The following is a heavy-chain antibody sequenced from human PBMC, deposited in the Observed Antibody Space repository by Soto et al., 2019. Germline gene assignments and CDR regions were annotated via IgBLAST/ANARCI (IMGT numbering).Heavy chain of an antibody. Sequence: SETMCLTCTVAGGSLSSSSCYWGWIRQPPGKGLEWIEYIHYSGSTNYNPSLKSRVIISVDASKNQFSLNLSSVTAADTAVYYCARTVLGYCSGGSCHKFDLWGQGTLVTVSS. CDR3: ARTVLGYCSGGSCHKFDL. CDR1: GGSLSSSSCY. V-gene: IGHV4-61*01. D-gene: IGHD2-15*01. J-gene: IGHJ5*02. CDR2: IHYSGST.